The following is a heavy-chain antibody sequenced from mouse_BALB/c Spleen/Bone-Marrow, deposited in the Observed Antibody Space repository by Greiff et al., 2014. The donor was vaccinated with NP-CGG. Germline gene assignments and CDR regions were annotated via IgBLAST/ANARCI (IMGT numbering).Heavy chain of an antibody. D-gene: IGHD3-3*01. CDR2: INPFNGGA. J-gene: IGHJ3*01. CDR1: GYTFTSYV. Sequence: QLVESGPELVKPGASVKMSCKASGYTFTSYVMHWVKQKPGQGLEWIGFINPFNGGAKYNEKFRGKATLTSDKSSSTAYMQLSTETSDDSAVYYCEGPAGFAYWGRGTLVTVSA. CDR3: EGPAGFAY. V-gene: IGHV1-14*01.